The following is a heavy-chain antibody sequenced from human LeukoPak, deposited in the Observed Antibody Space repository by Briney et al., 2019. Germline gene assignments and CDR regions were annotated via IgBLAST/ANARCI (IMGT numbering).Heavy chain of an antibody. CDR2: VYYSGST. J-gene: IGHJ4*02. V-gene: IGHV4-59*01. D-gene: IGHD2-8*02. CDR3: ARFPSSTGGEY. CDR1: GVSISEYY. Sequence: SETLSLTCTVSGVSISEYYWSWIRQPPGKGLEWIGYVYYSGSTNYNPSLKSRVTISVDTSMNQFSLNLNSATAADTAVYYCARFPSSTGGEYWGQGTLVTVSS.